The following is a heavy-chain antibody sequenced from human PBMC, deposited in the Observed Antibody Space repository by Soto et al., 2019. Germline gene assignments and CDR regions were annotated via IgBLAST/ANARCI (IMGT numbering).Heavy chain of an antibody. D-gene: IGHD2-15*01. Sequence: QITLKESGPPLVKPTQTLTLTCTFSGFSLSTSGVAVAWIRQPPGKALEWLALIYRNDDKRYSSSLKSRLTIPEDTSKNKVVLTMTSMYSVDTATYYSAHISGWPKGGLDYWGQGTLVTVSS. CDR2: IYRNDDK. J-gene: IGHJ4*02. V-gene: IGHV2-5*01. CDR3: AHISGWPKGGLDY. CDR1: GFSLSTSGVA.